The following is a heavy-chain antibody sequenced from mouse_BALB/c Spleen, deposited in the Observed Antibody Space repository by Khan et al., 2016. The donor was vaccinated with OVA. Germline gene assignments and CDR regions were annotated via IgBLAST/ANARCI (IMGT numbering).Heavy chain of an antibody. V-gene: IGHV3-2*02. CDR2: ISYSGST. CDR1: GYSITSGYA. D-gene: IGHD1-2*01. CDR3: ARKKYYGDAMDY. J-gene: IGHJ4*01. Sequence: EVQLVESGPGLVKPSQSLSLSCTVTGYSITSGYAWNWIRQFPGNKLEWMGYISYSGSTSYNASLRSRITITRDISKNTVYLQLNSVTTEDTATEYCARKKYYGDAMDYWGQGTSVTVSS.